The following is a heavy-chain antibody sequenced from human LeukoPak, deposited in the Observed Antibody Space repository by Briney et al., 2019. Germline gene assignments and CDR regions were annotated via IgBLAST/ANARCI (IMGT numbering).Heavy chain of an antibody. Sequence: GGPLRLSCAASGFTFDDYAMHWVRKAPGKGLEWVGRIKSKTDGGTTDYAAPVKGRFTISRDDSKNTLFLQMNSLKAEDTAVYYCTTGGSVTTVTRSYDYWGQGTLVTVSS. J-gene: IGHJ4*02. CDR2: IKSKTDGGTT. CDR1: GFTFDDYA. V-gene: IGHV3-15*07. D-gene: IGHD4-17*01. CDR3: TTGGSVTTVTRSYDY.